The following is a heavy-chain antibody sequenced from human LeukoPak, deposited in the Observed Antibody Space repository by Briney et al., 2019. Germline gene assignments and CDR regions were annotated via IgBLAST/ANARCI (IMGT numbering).Heavy chain of an antibody. CDR3: ATYSSLATPHYLNY. D-gene: IGHD2-15*01. CDR2: MSYTGST. CDR1: GGSISTSTRY. J-gene: IGHJ4*02. Sequence: PSETLSLTCTVSGGSISTSTRYWGWIRQSPGKGLEWIGGMSYTGSTSYNPSLKSRVTIAVDTSKNQFSLKLTSVTAADTAVYYCATYSSLATPHYLNYWGQGTLVTVSS. V-gene: IGHV4-39*01.